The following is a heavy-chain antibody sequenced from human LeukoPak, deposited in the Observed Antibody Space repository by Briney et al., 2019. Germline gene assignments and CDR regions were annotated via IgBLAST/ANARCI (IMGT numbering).Heavy chain of an antibody. Sequence: ASVKVSCKASGYTFTSYGISWVRQAPGQGLEWMGWISAYNGNTNYAQKLQGRVNMTTDKSTSTAYMELRSLRSDDTAVYYCARVGPAAGTVDYWGQGTLVTVSS. CDR2: ISAYNGNT. D-gene: IGHD1-7*01. CDR3: ARVGPAAGTVDY. V-gene: IGHV1-18*01. CDR1: GYTFTSYG. J-gene: IGHJ4*02.